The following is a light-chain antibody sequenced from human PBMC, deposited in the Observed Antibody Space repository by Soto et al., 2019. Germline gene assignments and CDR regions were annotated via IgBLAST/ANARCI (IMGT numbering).Light chain of an antibody. CDR3: SSYTSNSIL. CDR2: EVS. Sequence: QSALTQPASVSGSPGQSITIFCTGTSSDVGDYNYVSWYQQFPGKAPKLMIYEVSHRPSGISNRFSGSKSGNTASLTISGLQAEDEADYYCSSYTSNSILFGGGTKVTVL. J-gene: IGLJ2*01. CDR1: SSDVGDYNY. V-gene: IGLV2-14*01.